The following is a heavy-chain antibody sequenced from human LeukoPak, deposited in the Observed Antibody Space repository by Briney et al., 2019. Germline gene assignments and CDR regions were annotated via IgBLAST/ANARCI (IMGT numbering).Heavy chain of an antibody. V-gene: IGHV3-73*01. CDR3: TRFFESHSGYSDY. J-gene: IGHJ4*01. CDR1: GRMFSDSA. D-gene: IGHD5-12*01. CDR2: IRSKANNYAT. Sequence: GGSLRLSCAASGRMFSDSAMSWVRQAPGKGLEWVGRIRSKANNYATAYAASVKGRFTISRDDSKNTAYLQMNSLKTEDTAVYYCTRFFESHSGYSDYWGGGALVTVSS.